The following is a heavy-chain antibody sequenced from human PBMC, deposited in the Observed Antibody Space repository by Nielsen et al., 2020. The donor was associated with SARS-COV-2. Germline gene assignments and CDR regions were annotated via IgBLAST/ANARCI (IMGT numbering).Heavy chain of an antibody. CDR2: IGGSSTYI. CDR3: ARDLTSIHVNRDY. D-gene: IGHD2-2*01. CDR1: GFTFSNYY. V-gene: IGHV3-21*01. Sequence: GGSLTLSCAASGFTFSNYYMNWDRQAQGKGLEWVSSIGGSSTYISYADSVKGRFTIYRDNSKNSLYRQMNSLRAEDTAVYYCARDLTSIHVNRDYWGQGTLVTVSS. J-gene: IGHJ4*02.